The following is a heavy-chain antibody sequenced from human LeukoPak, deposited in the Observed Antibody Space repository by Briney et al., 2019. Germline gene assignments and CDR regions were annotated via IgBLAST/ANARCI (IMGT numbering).Heavy chain of an antibody. Sequence: GASVKVSCKASGYTFTSYGISWVRQAPGQGLEWMGWISAYNGNTNYAQKLQGRVTMTTDTSTSTAYMELRSPRSDDTAVYYCARDNYYDSSRYFDYWGQGTLVTVSS. CDR2: ISAYNGNT. J-gene: IGHJ4*02. V-gene: IGHV1-18*01. CDR1: GYTFTSYG. D-gene: IGHD3-22*01. CDR3: ARDNYYDSSRYFDY.